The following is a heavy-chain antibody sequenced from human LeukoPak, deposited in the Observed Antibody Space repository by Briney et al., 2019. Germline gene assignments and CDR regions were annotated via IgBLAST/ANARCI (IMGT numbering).Heavy chain of an antibody. D-gene: IGHD3-9*01. CDR1: GYTFNDYY. Sequence: ASVKVSCKTSGYTFNDYYLHWVRQAPGQGLEWMGWINTNSGRTNYAPKFQGRVTLTTDTPISTAYMELSSLISGDTALYYCARDCRNILTGFYHFWGQGTLVTVSS. V-gene: IGHV1-2*02. CDR2: INTNSGRT. J-gene: IGHJ4*02. CDR3: ARDCRNILTGFYHF.